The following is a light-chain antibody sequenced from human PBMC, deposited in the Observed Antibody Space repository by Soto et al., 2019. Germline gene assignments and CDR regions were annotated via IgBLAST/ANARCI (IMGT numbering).Light chain of an antibody. CDR2: DTS. CDR1: QSVGSE. V-gene: IGKV3-15*01. J-gene: IGKJ5*01. CDR3: HQYNTWPLT. Sequence: EVVMTQSPATLSVSPGKGAALSCRASQSVGSELAWYRQTPGQSPSLLIYDTSTRATGVPARFSGSGSGTEITLTITSLQSEDFAVYYCHQYNTWPLTFGQGTRLEI.